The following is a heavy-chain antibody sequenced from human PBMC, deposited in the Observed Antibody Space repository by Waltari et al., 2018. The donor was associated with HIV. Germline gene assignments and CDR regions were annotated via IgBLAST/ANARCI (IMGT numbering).Heavy chain of an antibody. J-gene: IGHJ2*01. CDR2: INHSGST. CDR3: ARGMTTVTTWYFDL. Sequence: QVQLQQWGAGLLKPSETLSLTCAVYGGSFSGYYWSWIRQPPGKGLEWIGEINHSGSTNYNPSLKSRVTISVDTSKNQFSLKLSSVTAADTAVYYCARGMTTVTTWYFDLWGRGTLVTVSS. CDR1: GGSFSGYY. V-gene: IGHV4-34*01. D-gene: IGHD4-17*01.